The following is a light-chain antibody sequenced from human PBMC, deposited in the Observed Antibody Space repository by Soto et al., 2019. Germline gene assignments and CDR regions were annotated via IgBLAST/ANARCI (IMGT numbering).Light chain of an antibody. CDR2: EVS. Sequence: QSVLTQPPSASGPPLQSVTISCTGTSSDVGGYNYVSWYQQHPGKAPKLVIFEVSKRPSGVPDRFSGSKSGNTASLTVSGLQAEDEADYYCSSYAGSNNLRVFGTGTKVTVL. J-gene: IGLJ1*01. CDR3: SSYAGSNNLRV. CDR1: SSDVGGYNY. V-gene: IGLV2-8*01.